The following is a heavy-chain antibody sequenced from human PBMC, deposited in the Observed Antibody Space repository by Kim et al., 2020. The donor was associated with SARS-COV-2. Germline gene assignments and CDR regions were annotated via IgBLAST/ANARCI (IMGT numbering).Heavy chain of an antibody. Sequence: SQTLSLTCVISGDSVFSDIHSWNWIRQSPSRGLEWLGRTLYRSKWYHEYGSSVSGRITINPDTSNNQFFLQLDSVTPEDTAVYYCARLAFREHHGVFDYWSQGALVTVSS. V-gene: IGHV6-1*01. D-gene: IGHD1-26*01. CDR1: GDSVFSDIHS. CDR3: ARLAFREHHGVFDY. CDR2: TLYRSKWYH. J-gene: IGHJ4*02.